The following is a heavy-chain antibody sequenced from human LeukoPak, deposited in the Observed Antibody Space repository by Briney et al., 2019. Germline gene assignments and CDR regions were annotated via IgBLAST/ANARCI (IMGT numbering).Heavy chain of an antibody. V-gene: IGHV4-34*01. CDR2: INHSGST. D-gene: IGHD1-7*01. Sequence: ASETLSLTCAVYGGSFSGHYWSWIRQPPGKGLEWIGEINHSGSTNYNPSLKSRVTISVDTSKNQFSLKLSSVTAADTAVYYCARGLTGTTKGYYYYYYYMDVWGKGTTVTVSS. J-gene: IGHJ6*03. CDR3: ARGLTGTTKGYYYYYYYMDV. CDR1: GGSFSGHY.